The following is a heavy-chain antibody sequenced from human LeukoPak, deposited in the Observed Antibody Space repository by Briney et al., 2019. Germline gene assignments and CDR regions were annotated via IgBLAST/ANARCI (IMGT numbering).Heavy chain of an antibody. CDR2: IGRTT. V-gene: IGHV3-23*01. CDR3: AKRGLYGTVPFYGMDV. Sequence: GGSLRLSCAASGFTFSSFSVSWVRQAPGKGLEYVSGIGRTTYYAEPVKGRFTNSRHNSKNTLFLQMNSLRAEDTAVYYCAKRGLYGTVPFYGMDVWGQGTTVTVSS. J-gene: IGHJ6*02. D-gene: IGHD2-8*02. CDR1: GFTFSSFS.